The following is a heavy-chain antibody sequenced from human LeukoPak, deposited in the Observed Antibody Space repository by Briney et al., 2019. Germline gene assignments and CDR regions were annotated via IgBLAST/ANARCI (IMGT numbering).Heavy chain of an antibody. V-gene: IGHV4-59*08. CDR3: ASYSYVTYYFDY. D-gene: IGHD5-18*01. J-gene: IGHJ4*02. CDR1: GGSISSYY. CDR2: IYYSGST. Sequence: SETLSLTCTVFGGSISSYYWSWIRQPPGKGLEWIGYIYYSGSTNYNPSLKRRVSISLDTSKNQFSLKLSSVTAADTAVYYCASYSYVTYYFDYWGQGTLVTVSS.